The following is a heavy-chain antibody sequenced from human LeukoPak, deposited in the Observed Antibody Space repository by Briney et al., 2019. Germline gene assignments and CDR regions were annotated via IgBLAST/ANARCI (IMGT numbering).Heavy chain of an antibody. Sequence: SETLSLTCAVYGGSFSGYYWSWIRQPPGKGLEWIGEINHSGSTNYNPSLKSRVTISVDTSKNQFSLKLSSVTAADTATCYCARDQEAYCTSSSCFQFAPWGQGTLVIVSS. CDR3: ARDQEAYCTSSSCFQFAP. CDR1: GGSFSGYY. J-gene: IGHJ5*01. V-gene: IGHV4-34*01. D-gene: IGHD2-8*01. CDR2: INHSGST.